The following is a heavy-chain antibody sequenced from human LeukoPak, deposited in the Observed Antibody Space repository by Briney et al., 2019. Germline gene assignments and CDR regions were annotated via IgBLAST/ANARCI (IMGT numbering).Heavy chain of an antibody. D-gene: IGHD6-13*01. CDR3: ARHFYSSSWGGFNWFDP. CDR2: INHSGST. Sequence: SETLSLTCAVYGGSFSGYYWSWIRQPPGKGLEWIGEINHSGSTNYNPSLKSRVTISVDTSKNQFSLKLSSVTAADTAVYYCARHFYSSSWGGFNWFDPWGQGTLVTVSS. J-gene: IGHJ5*02. CDR1: GGSFSGYY. V-gene: IGHV4-34*01.